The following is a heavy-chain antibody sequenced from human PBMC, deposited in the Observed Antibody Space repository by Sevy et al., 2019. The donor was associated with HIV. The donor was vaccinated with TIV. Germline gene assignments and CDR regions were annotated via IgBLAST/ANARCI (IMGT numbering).Heavy chain of an antibody. CDR2: IHADGSS. J-gene: IGHJ6*02. CDR3: ARDRRFCGNECYLYYYYGMDV. V-gene: IGHV3-53*01. CDR1: GFNVNDNY. D-gene: IGHD3-16*02. Sequence: GGSLRLSCAASGFNVNDNYMTWVRQAPGKGLEWVSIIHADGSSYYADSVKGRFTMSREESKNSENLQMNSLRADDTAAYYCARDRRFCGNECYLYYYYGMDVWGQGTAVTVSS.